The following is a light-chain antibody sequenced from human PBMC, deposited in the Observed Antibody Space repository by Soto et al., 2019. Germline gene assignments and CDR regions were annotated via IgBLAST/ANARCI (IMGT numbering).Light chain of an antibody. V-gene: IGKV1-5*03. CDR2: EAS. Sequence: DIQMTQSPSTLSASVGDRVTITCRASQSISTWLAWYQQEPGKAPKLLIYEASSLASGVPSRFSGSGSGTEFTLTISSLQPDDFATYYCQQYNSYPRTFGQGTKVEIK. CDR1: QSISTW. J-gene: IGKJ1*01. CDR3: QQYNSYPRT.